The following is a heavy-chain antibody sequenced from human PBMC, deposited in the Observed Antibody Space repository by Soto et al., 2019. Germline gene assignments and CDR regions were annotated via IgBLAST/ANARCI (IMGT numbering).Heavy chain of an antibody. J-gene: IGHJ5*02. Sequence: EVQLVESGGGLVRPGGSLRLSCAASGFTLRTYTMNWVRQAPGKGLEWVSSISFTSSFIYYADSVKGRFTISRDNAKNSLSLQMNSLRAEDTAIYYCARETSVGAAGNWFDPRGQGTLVTVSS. CDR2: ISFTSSFI. CDR1: GFTLRTYT. D-gene: IGHD6-13*01. CDR3: ARETSVGAAGNWFDP. V-gene: IGHV3-21*01.